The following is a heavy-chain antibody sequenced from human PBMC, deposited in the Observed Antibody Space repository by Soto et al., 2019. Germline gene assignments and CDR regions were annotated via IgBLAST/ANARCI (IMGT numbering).Heavy chain of an antibody. CDR2: ISGSGDST. CDR3: AKRAYGSDFDY. V-gene: IGHV3-23*01. Sequence: EVQLLESGGGLVQPGGSLRLSCVASGFTFSSYAMSWVRQAPGKGLAWVSVISGSGDSTYYADSVKGRFTISRDNSKNTLYLQMNSLRAEDTAVYYCAKRAYGSDFDYWGQGTLVTVSS. CDR1: GFTFSSYA. J-gene: IGHJ4*02. D-gene: IGHD3-10*01.